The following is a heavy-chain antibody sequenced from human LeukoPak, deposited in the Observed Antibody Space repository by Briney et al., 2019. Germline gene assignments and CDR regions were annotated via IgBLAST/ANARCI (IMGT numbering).Heavy chain of an antibody. J-gene: IGHJ4*02. CDR2: ISGSGGST. CDR3: ARQIYCGGDCYDYFDY. D-gene: IGHD2-21*02. Sequence: GGSLRLSCAASGLTFSSYAMSWVRQAPGKGLEWVSAISGSGGSTYYADSVKGRFTISRDNSKNTLYLQMNSLRAEDTAVYYCARQIYCGGDCYDYFDYWGQGTLVTVSS. CDR1: GLTFSSYA. V-gene: IGHV3-23*01.